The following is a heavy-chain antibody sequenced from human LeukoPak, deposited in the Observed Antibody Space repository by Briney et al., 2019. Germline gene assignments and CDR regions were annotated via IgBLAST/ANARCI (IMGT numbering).Heavy chain of an antibody. V-gene: IGHV1-69*13. CDR1: GGTSSSYA. CDR2: IIPIFGTA. Sequence: SVKVSCKASGGTSSSYAISWVRQAPGQGLEWMGGIIPIFGTANYAQKFQGRVTITADESTSTAYMELSSLRSEDTAVYYCASVYKYGMDVWGQGTTVTVSS. J-gene: IGHJ6*02. CDR3: ASVYKYGMDV.